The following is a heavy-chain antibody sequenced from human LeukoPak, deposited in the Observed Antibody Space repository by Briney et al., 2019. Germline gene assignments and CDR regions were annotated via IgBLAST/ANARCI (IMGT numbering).Heavy chain of an antibody. Sequence: GGSLRLSCAASGFTFSRYAMAWVCQAPGKGPERVSAISGSGVNTYYADSVRGRFTISRDNSKNTLYLQMNSLRAEDSAVYYCAKGPLIEVAGTTWDYWGQGTLVTVSS. CDR3: AKGPLIEVAGTTWDY. CDR2: ISGSGVNT. V-gene: IGHV3-23*01. D-gene: IGHD6-19*01. J-gene: IGHJ4*02. CDR1: GFTFSRYA.